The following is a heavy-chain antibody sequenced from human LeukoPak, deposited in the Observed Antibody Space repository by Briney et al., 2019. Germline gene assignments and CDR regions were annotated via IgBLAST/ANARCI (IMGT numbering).Heavy chain of an antibody. CDR3: ALLAVASDFDY. V-gene: IGHV3-48*03. Sequence: PGGSLRLSYAASGFMFSSFEMYWVRQAPGKGLEWVSYISSGASTMYYADSVKGRFTISRDNARNSLFLQMNSLRAEDTAVYYCALLAVASDFDYWGQGTLVTVSS. J-gene: IGHJ4*02. CDR2: ISSGASTM. CDR1: GFMFSSFE. D-gene: IGHD6-19*01.